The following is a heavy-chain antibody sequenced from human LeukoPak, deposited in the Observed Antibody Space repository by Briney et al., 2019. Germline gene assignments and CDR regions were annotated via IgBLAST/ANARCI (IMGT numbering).Heavy chain of an antibody. V-gene: IGHV4-34*01. Sequence: PSETLSLTCAVYGGSFSGYYWSWIRQPPGKGLEWIGEINHSGSTNYNPSLQSRVTISVDTSRNQFSLKLSSVTAADTAVYYCVRHYLAIAALDPWGQGSLVTVSS. CDR2: INHSGST. D-gene: IGHD6-13*01. J-gene: IGHJ5*02. CDR3: VRHYLAIAALDP. CDR1: GGSFSGYY.